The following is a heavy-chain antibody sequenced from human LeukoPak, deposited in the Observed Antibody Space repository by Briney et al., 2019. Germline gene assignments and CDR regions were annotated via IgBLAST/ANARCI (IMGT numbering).Heavy chain of an antibody. CDR1: GYTFPGYY. J-gene: IGHJ4*02. CDR3: ARVARRGYSYGPTGFDY. CDR2: INPNNGDT. Sequence: GASVKVSCKASGYTFPGYYMHWVRQAPGQGLEWMGWINPNNGDTNYAQRFQGRVTMTRDTSISTAYMELSRLRSDDTAVYYCARVARRGYSYGPTGFDYWGQGTLVTVSS. V-gene: IGHV1-2*02. D-gene: IGHD5-18*01.